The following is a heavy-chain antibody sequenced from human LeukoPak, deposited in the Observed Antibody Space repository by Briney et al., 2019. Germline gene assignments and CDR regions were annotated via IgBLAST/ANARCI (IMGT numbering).Heavy chain of an antibody. CDR2: IRYDGSNK. CDR1: GFTFSSYA. Sequence: GGSLRLSCAASGFTFSSYAMHWVRQAPGKGLEWVAFIRYDGSNKYYADSVKGRFTISRDNSKNTLYLQMNSLRAEDTAVYYCARVVPAAIYFDYWGQGTLVTVSS. CDR3: ARVVPAAIYFDY. V-gene: IGHV3-30*02. D-gene: IGHD2-2*01. J-gene: IGHJ4*02.